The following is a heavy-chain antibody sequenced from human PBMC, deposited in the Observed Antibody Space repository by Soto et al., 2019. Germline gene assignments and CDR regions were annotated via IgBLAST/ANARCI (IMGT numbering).Heavy chain of an antibody. V-gene: IGHV4-59*01. J-gene: IGHJ5*02. D-gene: IGHD2-15*01. CDR2: IYYSGST. CDR3: ARVVVVAATKARWFDP. CDR1: GGSISSYY. Sequence: QVQLQESGPGLVKPSETLSLTCTVSGGSISSYYWSWIRQPPGKGLEWIGYIYYSGSTNYNPSLKSRVTISGDTSKNQFSLKLSSVTAADTAVYYCARVVVVAATKARWFDPWGQGTLVTVSS.